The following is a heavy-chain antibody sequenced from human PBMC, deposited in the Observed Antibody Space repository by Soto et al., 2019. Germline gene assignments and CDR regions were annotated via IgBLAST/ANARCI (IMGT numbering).Heavy chain of an antibody. J-gene: IGHJ5*02. CDR2: IYESGTI. Sequence: PSETLSLTCAVSVVSIGGAGYSCSWIRQPPGGGLDWIGYIYESGTILYNPSLKTRLTISLNWSDKPFSLTLNSVTAADTAVYYCARAQFYSGSGNYNNLMFDPWGQGTQVTVSS. CDR3: ARAQFYSGSGNYNNLMFDP. V-gene: IGHV4-30-2*01. D-gene: IGHD3-10*01. CDR1: VVSIGGAGYS.